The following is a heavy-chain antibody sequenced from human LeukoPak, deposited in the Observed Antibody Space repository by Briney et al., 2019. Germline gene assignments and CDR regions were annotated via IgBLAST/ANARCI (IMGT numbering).Heavy chain of an antibody. V-gene: IGHV3-23*01. Sequence: GGSLRLSCAASGFTFSSYAMSWVRQAPGKGLEWVSAISGSGGSTYYADSVKGRFTISRDNSKNTLYLQMNSLRAEDTALYYCARTNPPYYYDSSGYYSWFDPWGQGTLVTVSS. CDR2: ISGSGGST. J-gene: IGHJ5*02. CDR1: GFTFSSYA. CDR3: ARTNPPYYYDSSGYYSWFDP. D-gene: IGHD3-22*01.